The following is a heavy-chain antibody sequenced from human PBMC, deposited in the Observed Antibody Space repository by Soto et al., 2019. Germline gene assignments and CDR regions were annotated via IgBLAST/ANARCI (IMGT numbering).Heavy chain of an antibody. V-gene: IGHV4-31*03. CDR2: IYYSGST. CDR3: ARAKLDYYGSGSYHGFDY. J-gene: IGHJ4*02. Sequence: SDTLSLTCTVSGGSISSGVYYWSWIRQHPGKGLEWIGYIYYSGSTYYNPSLKSRVTISVDTSKNQFSLKLSSVTAADTAVYYCARAKLDYYGSGSYHGFDYWGQGTLFTVSS. CDR1: GGSISSGVYY. D-gene: IGHD3-10*01.